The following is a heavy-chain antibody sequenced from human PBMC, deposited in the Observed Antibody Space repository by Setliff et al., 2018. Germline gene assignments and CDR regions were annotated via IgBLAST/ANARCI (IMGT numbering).Heavy chain of an antibody. CDR1: GFRLSDLY. V-gene: IGHV3-11*04. J-gene: IGHJ6*02. CDR3: ARRLPHFGMDV. D-gene: IGHD2-15*01. CDR2: ISGAGITI. Sequence: PGRSLRLSCAASGFRLSDLYMSWVRQVPGKGLEWLSKISGAGITIYADSVRGRFTIFRDSAKNSLHLQMTSLSAEDTAGYYCARRLPHFGMDVWGQGTTVTVSS.